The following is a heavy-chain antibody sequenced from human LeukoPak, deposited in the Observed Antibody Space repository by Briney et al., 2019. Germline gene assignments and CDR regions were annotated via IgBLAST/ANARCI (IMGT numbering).Heavy chain of an antibody. CDR1: GASISRYY. CDR2: IYYSGST. Sequence: SETLSLTCIVSGASISRYYWSWIRQPPGKGLEWIGYIYYSGSTNYNPSLKSRVTISVETSKNEFSLELRSVTAADTAVYFCARGPYSYDSSGAFDIWGQGTMVTVSS. J-gene: IGHJ3*02. D-gene: IGHD3-22*01. V-gene: IGHV4-59*01. CDR3: ARGPYSYDSSGAFDI.